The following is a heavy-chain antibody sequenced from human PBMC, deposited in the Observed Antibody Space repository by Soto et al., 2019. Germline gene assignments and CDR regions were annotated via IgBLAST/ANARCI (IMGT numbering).Heavy chain of an antibody. Sequence: QVQLQESGPGLVKPSETLSLTCTVSGGSVSSGSYYWSWIRQPPGKGLEWIGYIYYSGSTNYNPSLKSRVTRSVDTSKKQSSLKLSSVTAADTAVYYCAGGGYSSGWCLDYWGQGTLVTVSS. CDR1: GGSVSSGSYY. CDR3: AGGGYSSGWCLDY. D-gene: IGHD6-19*01. J-gene: IGHJ4*02. V-gene: IGHV4-61*01. CDR2: IYYSGST.